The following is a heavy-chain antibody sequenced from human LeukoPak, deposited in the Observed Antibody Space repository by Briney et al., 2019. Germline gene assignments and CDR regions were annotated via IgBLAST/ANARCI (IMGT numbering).Heavy chain of an antibody. CDR3: ARSREYYYDSSGYYYFRPDAFDI. CDR1: GYTFTSYG. CDR2: ISAYNGNT. Sequence: ASVKVSCKPSGYTFTSYGISWGRHAPGQGLERMGWISAYNGNTNYAQKLQGRVTMTTDTSTSTAYMELRSLRSDDTAVYYCARSREYYYDSSGYYYFRPDAFDIWGQGTMVTVSS. V-gene: IGHV1-18*01. J-gene: IGHJ3*02. D-gene: IGHD3-22*01.